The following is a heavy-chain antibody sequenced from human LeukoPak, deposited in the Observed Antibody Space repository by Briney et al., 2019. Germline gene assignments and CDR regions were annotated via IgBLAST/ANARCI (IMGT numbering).Heavy chain of an antibody. D-gene: IGHD4-11*01. CDR3: AKSTVTTTKRGGYFDY. Sequence: GGSLRLSCVASGFTFSNYDMHWVRQAPGQGLEWVAFIRYDGSNKYYADSVKGRFTISRDNSKNTLYLQMNSLRAEDTAVYYCAKSTVTTTKRGGYFDYWGQGTLVTVSS. J-gene: IGHJ4*02. CDR2: IRYDGSNK. CDR1: GFTFSNYD. V-gene: IGHV3-30*02.